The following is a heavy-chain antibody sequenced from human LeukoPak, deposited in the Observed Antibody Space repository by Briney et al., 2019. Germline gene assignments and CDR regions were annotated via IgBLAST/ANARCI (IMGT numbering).Heavy chain of an antibody. CDR1: GFTFGDYI. V-gene: IGHV3-49*03. Sequence: GGSLRLSCTASGFTFGDYIMICFRQALGKGLEWVGFIRTKSSGGTTEYAESAKGRFTISRDDSKSITYLQMNSLETEDTAVYYCARVSRSAVAVYYYYMDVWGKGTTVIVSS. D-gene: IGHD6-19*01. CDR2: IRTKSSGGTT. J-gene: IGHJ6*03. CDR3: ARVSRSAVAVYYYYMDV.